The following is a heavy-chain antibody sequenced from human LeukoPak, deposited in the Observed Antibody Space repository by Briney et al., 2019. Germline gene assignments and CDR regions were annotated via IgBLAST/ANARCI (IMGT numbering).Heavy chain of an antibody. CDR2: IYHSGST. J-gene: IGHJ4*02. CDR3: AGAVRGVPRYFDY. CDR1: GYSISSGNF. V-gene: IGHV4-38-2*02. Sequence: SETLSLTCTVSGYSISSGNFWGWIRQPPGKGLEWIGSIYHSGSTYYSPSLKSRVTISVDTSKNQFSLKLSSVTAADTAVYYCAGAVRGVPRYFDYWGQGTLVTVSS. D-gene: IGHD3-10*02.